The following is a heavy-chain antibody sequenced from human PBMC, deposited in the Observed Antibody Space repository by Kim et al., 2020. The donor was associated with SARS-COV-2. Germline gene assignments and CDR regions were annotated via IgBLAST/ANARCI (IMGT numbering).Heavy chain of an antibody. J-gene: IGHJ4*02. Sequence: YADSVKGRFTISRDNSKNTLYLQMNSLRAEDTAVYYCAKQCDYRTSGIDYWGQGTLVTVSS. D-gene: IGHD4-17*01. CDR3: AKQCDYRTSGIDY. V-gene: IGHV3-23*01.